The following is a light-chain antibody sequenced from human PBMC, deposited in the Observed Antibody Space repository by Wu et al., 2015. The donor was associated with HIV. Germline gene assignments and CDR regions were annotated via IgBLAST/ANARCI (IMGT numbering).Light chain of an antibody. J-gene: IGKJ1*01. V-gene: IGKV3D-15*01. CDR1: QNVNNRY. Sequence: EIVLTQSPAFLSLSPGDRATVSCRASQNVNNRYLAWYQQRPGQPPRLLIYGASSRATGIPDRFSGSGSGTEFTLTISSIQSEDFALYYCQQYNNWPLWTFGQGTKVKSN. CDR2: GAS. CDR3: QQYNNWPLWT.